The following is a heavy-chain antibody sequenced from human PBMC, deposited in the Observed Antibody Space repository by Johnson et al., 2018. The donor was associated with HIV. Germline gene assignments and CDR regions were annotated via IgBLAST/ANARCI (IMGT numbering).Heavy chain of an antibody. J-gene: IGHJ3*02. Sequence: VQLVESGGGLVQPGGSLRLSCAASGFTVSSYYMTWVRQAPGKGLEWVSVLFSGGTTYYADSVKGRFTISRDNSKNTLYLQMNSLIAEDTAVYYCARAAPNAFDIWGQGTMVTVSS. CDR3: ARAAPNAFDI. V-gene: IGHV3-66*01. CDR1: GFTVSSYY. D-gene: IGHD6-6*01. CDR2: LFSGGTT.